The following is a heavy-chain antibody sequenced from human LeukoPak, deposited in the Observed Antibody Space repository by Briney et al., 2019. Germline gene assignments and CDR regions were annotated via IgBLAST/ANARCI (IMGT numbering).Heavy chain of an antibody. CDR3: ARDASSDAFDI. J-gene: IGHJ3*02. V-gene: IGHV4-59*01. Sequence: PSETLSHTCTVSGGSISSYYWSWIRQPPGKGLEWIGYIYYSGSTNYNPSLKSRVTISVDTSENQFSLKLSSVTAADTAVYYCARDASSDAFDIWGQGTMVTVSS. CDR2: IYYSGST. CDR1: GGSISSYY.